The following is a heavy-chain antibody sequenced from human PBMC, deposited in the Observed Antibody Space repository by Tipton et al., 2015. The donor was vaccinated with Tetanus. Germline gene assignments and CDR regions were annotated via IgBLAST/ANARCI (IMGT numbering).Heavy chain of an antibody. V-gene: IGHV1-2*04. Sequence: QVQLVQSGAEVKKPGASVKVSCKASGYYFSAFYIHWVRQAPGQGLEWMGWINPKSGGAHYAQKFQGWFTMTRDTSINTAYMELNSLTSKDTAVYYCARSLPVAFTTGFDYWGQRTLVTVSS. CDR3: ARSLPVAFTTGFDY. J-gene: IGHJ4*02. CDR1: GYYFSAFY. CDR2: INPKSGGA. D-gene: IGHD3-22*01.